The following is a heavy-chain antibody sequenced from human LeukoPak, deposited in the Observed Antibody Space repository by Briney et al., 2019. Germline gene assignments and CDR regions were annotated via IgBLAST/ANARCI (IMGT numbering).Heavy chain of an antibody. V-gene: IGHV3-66*02. CDR2: IYSGGST. D-gene: IGHD3-22*01. CDR1: GFTVSSNY. J-gene: IGHJ1*01. CDR3: ARDGRNYYDSSGYPYAEYFQH. Sequence: GGSLRLSCAASGFTVSSNYMSWVRQASGKGLEWVSVIYSGGSTYYADSVKGRFTISRDNSKNTLYLQMNSLRAEDTAVYYCARDGRNYYDSSGYPYAEYFQHWGQGTLVTVSS.